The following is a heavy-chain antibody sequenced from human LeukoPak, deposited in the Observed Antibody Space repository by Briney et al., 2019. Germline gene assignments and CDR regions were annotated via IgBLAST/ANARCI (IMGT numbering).Heavy chain of an antibody. V-gene: IGHV3-66*02. D-gene: IGHD5-12*01. CDR3: ARMSVDGYYYYYMDV. Sequence: GGSLRLSCAASGFTVSSNYMSWVRQAPGKGLEWVSVIYSGGRTDYADSVKGRFTISRDSFENTRYLQMNSLRGEDAAVYYCARMSVDGYYYYYMDVWGKGTTVTVSS. J-gene: IGHJ6*03. CDR2: IYSGGRT. CDR1: GFTVSSNY.